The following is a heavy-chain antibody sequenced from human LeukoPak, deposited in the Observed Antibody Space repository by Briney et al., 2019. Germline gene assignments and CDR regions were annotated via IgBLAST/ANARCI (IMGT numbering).Heavy chain of an antibody. J-gene: IGHJ4*02. V-gene: IGHV3-30*18. Sequence: PGGSLRLSCAASGFTFSSYGMHWVRKAPGKGLEWVAVISYDGSNKYYADSVKGRFTISRDNSKNTLYLQMNSLRAEDTAVYYCAKDYGWFGELLSWGQGTLVTVSS. CDR3: AKDYGWFGELLS. CDR2: ISYDGSNK. D-gene: IGHD3-10*01. CDR1: GFTFSSYG.